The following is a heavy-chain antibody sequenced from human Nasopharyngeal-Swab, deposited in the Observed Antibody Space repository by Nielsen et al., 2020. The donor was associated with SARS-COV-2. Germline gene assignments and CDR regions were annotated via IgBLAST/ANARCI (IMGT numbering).Heavy chain of an antibody. D-gene: IGHD5-18*01. CDR1: GFTFSDYY. Sequence: GESLKISCAASGFTFSDYYMSWIRQAPGKGLEWVSYISSSSSYTNYADSVKGRFTISRDNAKNSLYLQMNSLRAEDTALYYCARDGYSYGWAESPGFDYWGQGTLVTVSS. CDR2: ISSSSSYT. CDR3: ARDGYSYGWAESPGFDY. V-gene: IGHV3-11*06. J-gene: IGHJ4*02.